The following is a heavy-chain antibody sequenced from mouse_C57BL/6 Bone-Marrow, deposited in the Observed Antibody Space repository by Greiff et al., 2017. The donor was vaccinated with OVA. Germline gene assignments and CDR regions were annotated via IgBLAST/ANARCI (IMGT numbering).Heavy chain of an antibody. D-gene: IGHD2-4*01. CDR2: ISSGGDYI. CDR1: GFTFSSYA. V-gene: IGHV5-9-1*02. CDR3: TRDDDYSFAY. J-gene: IGHJ3*01. Sequence: DVMLVESGEGLVKPGGSLKLSCAASGFTFSSYAMSWVRQTPEKRLAWVAYISSGGDYIYYADTVKGRFTISRDNARNTLYLQMSSLKSEDTAMYYCTRDDDYSFAYWGQGTLVTVSA.